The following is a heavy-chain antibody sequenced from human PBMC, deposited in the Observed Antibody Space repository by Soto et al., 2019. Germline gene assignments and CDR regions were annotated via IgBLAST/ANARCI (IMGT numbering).Heavy chain of an antibody. V-gene: IGHV3-53*01. CDR2: IYSGGYT. Sequence: EVQLVESGGGLIQPGGSLRLSCAVSGFTVSNNYMSWVRQAPGKGLEGVSVIYSGGYTAYGDSVKGRFTISRDNSKNTLYQQMNSLGADAAAFYCGAPQGGGGYWGQGTLVTVSS. CDR1: GFTVSNNY. CDR3: APQGGGGY. J-gene: IGHJ4*02. D-gene: IGHD3-16*01.